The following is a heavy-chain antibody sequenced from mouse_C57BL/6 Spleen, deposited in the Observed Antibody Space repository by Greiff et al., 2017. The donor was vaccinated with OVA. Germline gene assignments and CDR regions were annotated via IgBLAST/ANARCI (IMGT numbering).Heavy chain of an antibody. Sequence: VQLKESGPGLVKPSQSLSLTCSVTGYSITSGYYWNWIRQFPGNKLEWMGYISYDGSNNYNPSLKNRISITRDTSKNQFFLKLNSVTTEDTATYYCAREGAYYYGSSPWYFDVWGTGTTVTVSS. CDR3: AREGAYYYGSSPWYFDV. V-gene: IGHV3-6*01. D-gene: IGHD1-1*01. CDR1: GYSITSGYY. CDR2: ISYDGSN. J-gene: IGHJ1*03.